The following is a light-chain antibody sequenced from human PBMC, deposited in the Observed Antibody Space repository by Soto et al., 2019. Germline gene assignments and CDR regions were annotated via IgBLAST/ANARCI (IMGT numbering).Light chain of an antibody. V-gene: IGKV3D-20*02. J-gene: IGKJ1*01. Sequence: EIVLTRSPGTLSLSPGERPTLSCRASQSVSSNFLAWYQEKPGQAPRLLIYDASNRATGIPARFSGSGSGTDFTLTISSLEPEDFAVYYCQQRSNWWTFGQGTKVDIK. CDR2: DAS. CDR1: QSVSSNF. CDR3: QQRSNWWT.